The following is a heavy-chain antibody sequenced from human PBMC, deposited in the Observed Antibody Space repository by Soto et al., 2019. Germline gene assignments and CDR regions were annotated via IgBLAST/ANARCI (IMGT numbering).Heavy chain of an antibody. D-gene: IGHD2-21*02. CDR1: GGTFSSYA. V-gene: IGHV1-69*13. CDR3: SRDGILNGGGDCYILN. Sequence: SVKVSCKASGGTFSSYAISWVRQAPGQGLEWVGGIIPIFGTANYAQKFQGRGTITADESTSTAYMELSSRRSEDTAVYYCSRDGILNGGGDCYILNWGQGTLVTVSS. CDR2: IIPIFGTA. J-gene: IGHJ4*02.